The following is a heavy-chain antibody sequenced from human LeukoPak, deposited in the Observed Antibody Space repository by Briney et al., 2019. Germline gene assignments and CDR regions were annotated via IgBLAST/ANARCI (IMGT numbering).Heavy chain of an antibody. CDR2: INAGNGNT. CDR3: ARAARYSSGWYGPYYYMDV. Sequence: ASVKVSCKASGYTFTSYAMHWVRQAPGQRLEWMGWINAGNGNTKYSQEFQGRVTITRDTSASTAYMGLSSLRSEDMAVYYCARAARYSSGWYGPYYYMDVWGKGTTVTISS. J-gene: IGHJ6*03. CDR1: GYTFTSYA. D-gene: IGHD6-19*01. V-gene: IGHV1-3*03.